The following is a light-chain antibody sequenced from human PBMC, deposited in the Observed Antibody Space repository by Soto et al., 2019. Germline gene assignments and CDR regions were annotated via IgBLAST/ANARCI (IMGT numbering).Light chain of an antibody. Sequence: EIVLTQSPGTLSLSPGERATLSCRASQTVSSSSLAWYQQKPGQAPRLLIYGASTRAAGIPDRFSGSGSGTEFTLTISGLQSDDFASYYCQQFNNWPPWTFGQGTKVDIK. V-gene: IGKV3-15*01. CDR2: GAS. J-gene: IGKJ1*01. CDR3: QQFNNWPPWT. CDR1: QTVSSSS.